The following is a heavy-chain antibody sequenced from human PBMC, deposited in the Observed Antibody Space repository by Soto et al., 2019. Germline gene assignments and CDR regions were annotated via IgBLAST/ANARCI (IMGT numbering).Heavy chain of an antibody. CDR1: GFSFSSYA. Sequence: EVQLLESGGGLVQPGGSLRLSCAASGFSFSSYAMSWVRQAPVKGMEWVSAISGSGGSTYYADSVKGRFTISRDNSKNTLYLQMNSLRAEDTAVSCCAKGDFWSGYHGLYFDYWGQGTLVTVSS. V-gene: IGHV3-23*01. CDR3: AKGDFWSGYHGLYFDY. J-gene: IGHJ4*02. D-gene: IGHD3-3*01. CDR2: ISGSGGST.